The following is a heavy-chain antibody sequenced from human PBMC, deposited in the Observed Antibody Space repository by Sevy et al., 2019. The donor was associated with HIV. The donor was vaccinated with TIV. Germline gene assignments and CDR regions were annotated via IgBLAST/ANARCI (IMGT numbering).Heavy chain of an antibody. J-gene: IGHJ6*02. V-gene: IGHV3-11*01. CDR2: ISGNDDTI. Sequence: GGSLRLSCAASGFILSDYYMTWVRQAPGKGLEWVSYISGNDDTIYYAASVKGRFTISRDNTKNSLYLKMNSLRAEDTAVYYWARDHVKDGDLGDYYYYAMDVWGQGTTVTVSS. D-gene: IGHD4-17*01. CDR3: ARDHVKDGDLGDYYYYAMDV. CDR1: GFILSDYY.